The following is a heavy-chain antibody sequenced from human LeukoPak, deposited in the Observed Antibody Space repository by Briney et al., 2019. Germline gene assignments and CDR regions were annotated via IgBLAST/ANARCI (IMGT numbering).Heavy chain of an antibody. CDR1: GGSFSGYY. D-gene: IGHD3-10*01. CDR2: INHSGST. V-gene: IGHV4-34*01. J-gene: IGHJ5*02. CDR3: ARECYYYGSGNWFDP. Sequence: SETLSLTCAVYGGSFSGYYWSWIRQPPGKGLEWIGEINHSGSTNYNPSLKSRVTISVDTSKNQFSLKLSSVTAADTAVYYCARECYYYGSGNWFDPWGQGTLVTVSS.